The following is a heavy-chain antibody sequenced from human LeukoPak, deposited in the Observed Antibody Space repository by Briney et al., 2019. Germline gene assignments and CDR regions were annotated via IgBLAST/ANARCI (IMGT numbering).Heavy chain of an antibody. CDR3: AREELVAAAFDH. CDR1: GFTFSGYE. J-gene: IGHJ4*02. CDR2: ISTTDETI. D-gene: IGHD2-15*01. V-gene: IGHV3-48*03. Sequence: GGSLRLSCAASGFTFSGYEMNWVRQAPGKGLEWVSYISTTDETIYYADSVKGRFTISRDNAKSSLYLQMNSLRAEDTAIYYCAREELVAAAFDHWGQGTLVTVSS.